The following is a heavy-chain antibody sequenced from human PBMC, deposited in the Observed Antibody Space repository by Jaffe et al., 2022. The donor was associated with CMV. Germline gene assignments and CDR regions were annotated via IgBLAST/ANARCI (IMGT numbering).Heavy chain of an antibody. J-gene: IGHJ4*02. Sequence: QVQLQESGPGLVKPSGTLSLTCAVSGGSISSTNWWSWVRQPPGKGLEWIGEIYHSGSTNYNPSLKSRVTISLDKSKNQFSLKLSSVTAADTAVYYCARVFGGSGGSCYPSGDCYEDSWGQGTLVTVSS. V-gene: IGHV4-4*02. D-gene: IGHD2-15*01. CDR3: ARVFGGSGGSCYPSGDCYEDS. CDR1: GGSISSTNW. CDR2: IYHSGST.